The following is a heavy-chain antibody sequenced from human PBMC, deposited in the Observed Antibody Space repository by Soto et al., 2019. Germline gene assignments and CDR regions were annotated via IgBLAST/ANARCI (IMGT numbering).Heavy chain of an antibody. V-gene: IGHV4-4*07. CDR2: LHSSGSA. CDR1: GDSIRAHY. J-gene: IGHJ4*02. CDR3: ARGRARVPTVRGLILQFSYFDH. D-gene: IGHD3-10*01. Sequence: PSETLSLTCTVSGDSIRAHYWSWIRQAAGKGLEWIGRLHSSGSADYNPSLKSRVTMSADTSRNQFSLKLASLTAADTAVYYCARGRARVPTVRGLILQFSYFDHRGKGPLVTVSS.